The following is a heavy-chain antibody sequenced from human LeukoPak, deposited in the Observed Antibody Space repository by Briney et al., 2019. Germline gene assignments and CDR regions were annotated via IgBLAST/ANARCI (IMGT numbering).Heavy chain of an antibody. Sequence: PGGSLRLSRAASGFTFSSYWMSWVRLAPGKGLEWVANIKGDGSEKWYVDSVKGRLTISRDNAQNSVHLQMNSLRAEDTAVYYCARDEYRSRWLHPWGQGTLVTVAS. V-gene: IGHV3-7*01. CDR1: GFTFSSYW. D-gene: IGHD4-11*01. CDR2: IKGDGSEK. CDR3: ARDEYRSRWLHP. J-gene: IGHJ5*02.